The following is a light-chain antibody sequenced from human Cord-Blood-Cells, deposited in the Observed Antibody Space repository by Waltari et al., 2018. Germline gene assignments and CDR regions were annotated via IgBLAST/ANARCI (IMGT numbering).Light chain of an antibody. CDR2: DAS. CDR3: QQRSNWPPNT. V-gene: IGKV3-11*01. Sequence: EIVLTQSPATLSLSPGERATLSCRASQSVSSYLAWYQQKPGQAPRLLFYDASNRATGIPARFSGSGSGTDFTLTISSREPEDFAVYYCQQRSNWPPNTFGQGTRLEIK. CDR1: QSVSSY. J-gene: IGKJ5*01.